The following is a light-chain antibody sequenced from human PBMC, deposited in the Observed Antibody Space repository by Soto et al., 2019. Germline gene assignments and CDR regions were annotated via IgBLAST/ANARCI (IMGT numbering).Light chain of an antibody. J-gene: IGKJ5*01. CDR2: GAS. CDR1: QSISSY. CDR3: HQYDDSPIT. V-gene: IGKV3-20*01. Sequence: EIVLTQSPATLSLYPGERATLSCRASQSISSYLAWYQQKPGQAPRLLISGASKRATGIPDRFSGDGSGTDFTLTISRLEPEDFALYICHQYDDSPITFGQGTRLENK.